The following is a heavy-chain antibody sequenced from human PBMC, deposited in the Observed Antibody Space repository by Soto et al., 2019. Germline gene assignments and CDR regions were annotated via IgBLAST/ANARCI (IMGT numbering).Heavy chain of an antibody. Sequence: GGSLRLSCAASGFTFSSYGMHWVRQAPGKGPEWVAVISYDGSNKYYAGSVKGRFTISRDNSKNTLYLQMNSLRAEDTAVYYCARGLNGYLHYFDYWGQGTLVTVSS. CDR2: ISYDGSNK. V-gene: IGHV3-30*03. CDR1: GFTFSSYG. CDR3: ARGLNGYLHYFDY. D-gene: IGHD5-18*01. J-gene: IGHJ4*02.